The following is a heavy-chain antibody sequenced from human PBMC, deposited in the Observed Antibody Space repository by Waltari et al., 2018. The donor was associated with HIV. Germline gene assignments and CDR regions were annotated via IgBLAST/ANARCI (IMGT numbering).Heavy chain of an antibody. CDR1: GDHIRGSTW. V-gene: IGHV4-4*02. CDR2: IYHAGST. Sequence: QVQLQESGPGLVKTSETLSLTCAVSGDHIRGSTWSRWFRPSPGRGLEWIGEIYHAGSTNYSPSLKSRVTISVDKSKNQCSLKLNSVTAADKAIYLCAREIRATASRKYYCDYWGQGTLVNVSS. D-gene: IGHD5-18*01. J-gene: IGHJ4*02. CDR3: AREIRATASRKYYCDY.